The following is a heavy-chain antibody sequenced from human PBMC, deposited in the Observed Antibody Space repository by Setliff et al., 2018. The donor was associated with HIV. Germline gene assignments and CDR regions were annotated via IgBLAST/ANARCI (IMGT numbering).Heavy chain of an antibody. D-gene: IGHD3-10*01. CDR2: INHSGST. V-gene: IGHV4-34*01. J-gene: IGHJ5*02. CDR1: GGSFSGYY. Sequence: TSETLSLTCAVYGGSFSGYYWSWIRQPPGKGLEWIGEINHSGSTNYNPSLKSRVTLSVDTSKNQFSLKLSSVTAADTAVYYCARAYGSGSYYRRKSVWFDPWGQGTLVTAPQ. CDR3: ARAYGSGSYYRRKSVWFDP.